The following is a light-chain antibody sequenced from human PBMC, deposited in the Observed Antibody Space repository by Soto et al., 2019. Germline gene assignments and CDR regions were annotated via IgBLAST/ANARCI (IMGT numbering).Light chain of an antibody. Sequence: QSVLTQPPSVSGAPGQRVTISCTGSSSNIGAGYDVHWYQQLPGTAPKLLIYGNINRPSGVPDRFSGSKSGTSASLAITGLQAEDEGDYYCQSYDSSLSGYVFGTGTNVTVL. CDR3: QSYDSSLSGYV. V-gene: IGLV1-40*01. J-gene: IGLJ1*01. CDR2: GNI. CDR1: SSNIGAGYD.